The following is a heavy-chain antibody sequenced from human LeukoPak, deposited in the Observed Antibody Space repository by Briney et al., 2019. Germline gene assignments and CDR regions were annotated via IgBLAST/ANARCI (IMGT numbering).Heavy chain of an antibody. CDR1: GGSISSYY. J-gene: IGHJ4*02. CDR2: IYTSGST. D-gene: IGHD3-3*01. Sequence: PSETLSLTCTVSGGSISSYYWSWIRQPPGKGLEWIGYIYTSGSTNYNPSLKSRVTISVDTSKNQFSLKLSSVTAADTAVYYCASASYDFWSGYYTYNFDYWGQGTLVTVSS. CDR3: ASASYDFWSGYYTYNFDY. V-gene: IGHV4-4*09.